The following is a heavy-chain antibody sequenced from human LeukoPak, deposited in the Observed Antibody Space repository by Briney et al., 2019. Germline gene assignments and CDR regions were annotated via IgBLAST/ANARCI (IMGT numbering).Heavy chain of an antibody. CDR1: GGSITSSSYY. J-gene: IGHJ4*02. CDR3: ARLPTMVRGALDY. CDR2: IYYNGNT. D-gene: IGHD3-10*01. Sequence: SETLSLTCTVSGGSITSSSYYWGWIRQPPGKGLDWIGNIYYNGNTYYNPSLKSRVAISIDTSNSQFSLKLSSVTAADTAVYYCARLPTMVRGALDYWGQGTLVTVSS. V-gene: IGHV4-39*01.